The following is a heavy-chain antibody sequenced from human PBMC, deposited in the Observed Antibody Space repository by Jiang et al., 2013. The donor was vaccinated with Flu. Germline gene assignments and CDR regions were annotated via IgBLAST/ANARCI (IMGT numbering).Heavy chain of an antibody. CDR1: GFTFSSYA. CDR3: AKVEGYCSGGSCSPAYWYFDL. CDR2: ISGSGGST. D-gene: IGHD2-15*01. J-gene: IGHJ2*01. V-gene: IGHV3-23*01. Sequence: VQLLESGGGLVQPGGSLRLSCAASGFTFSSYAMSWVRQAPGKGLEWVSAISGSGGSTYYADSVKGRFTISRDNSKNTLYLQMNSLRAEDTAVYYCAKVEGYCSGGSCSPAYWYFDLWGLAPWSLSPQ.